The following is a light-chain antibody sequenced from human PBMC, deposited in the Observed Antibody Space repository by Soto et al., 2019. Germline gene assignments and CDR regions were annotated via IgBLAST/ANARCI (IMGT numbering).Light chain of an antibody. CDR3: QKYSTYPWT. CDR1: QSVSNW. Sequence: DIQMTQTPSTLSVSVGDRVTITCRASQSVSNWLAWSQQKPGKAPKVLIYRASTLESGVPSRFSGSGSGTEFTLTISSLQADDFATYYCQKYSTYPWTFGQGTKVEIK. CDR2: RAS. V-gene: IGKV1-5*03. J-gene: IGKJ1*01.